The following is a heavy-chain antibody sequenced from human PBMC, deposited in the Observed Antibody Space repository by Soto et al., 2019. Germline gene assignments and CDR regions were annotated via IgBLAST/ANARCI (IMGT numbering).Heavy chain of an antibody. D-gene: IGHD6-13*01. CDR3: ARGLAAAGIPYYYYYMDV. Sequence: SETLSLTCTVSGGSISSYYWSWIRQPPGKGLEWIGYIYYSGSTNYNPSLKSRVTISVDTSKNQFSLKLSSVTAADTAVYYCARGLAAAGIPYYYYYMDVWGKGTTVTVSS. CDR1: GGSISSYY. J-gene: IGHJ6*03. V-gene: IGHV4-59*01. CDR2: IYYSGST.